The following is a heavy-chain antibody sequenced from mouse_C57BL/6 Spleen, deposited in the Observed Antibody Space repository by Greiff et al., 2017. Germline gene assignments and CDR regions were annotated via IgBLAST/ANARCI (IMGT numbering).Heavy chain of an antibody. CDR3: ARGDPGYFDY. V-gene: IGHV1-31*01. D-gene: IGHD3-3*01. Sequence: VQLQQPGPELVKPGASVKISCKASGYSFTGYYMHWVQQSPGNILDWIGYIYPYTGVSSYNQKFTGNGTLTVAKSSCPDYMELRSLKSEISAVYYCARGDPGYFDYWGKGTTLTVSS. CDR1: GYSFTGYY. J-gene: IGHJ2*01. CDR2: IYPYTGVS.